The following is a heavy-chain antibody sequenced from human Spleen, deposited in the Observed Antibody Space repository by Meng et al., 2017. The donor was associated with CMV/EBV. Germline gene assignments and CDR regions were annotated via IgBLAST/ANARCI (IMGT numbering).Heavy chain of an antibody. J-gene: IGHJ4*02. Sequence: GGSLRLSCAASGFTFSSYAMSWVRQAPGKGLEWVSAISGSGGSTYYADSVKGRFTISRDNSKNTLYLQMNSLRAEDTAVYYCAKDDAYDYVWGSYRQGYFDYWGQGTLVTVSS. CDR3: AKDDAYDYVWGSYRQGYFDY. CDR1: GFTFSSYA. V-gene: IGHV3-23*01. CDR2: ISGSGGST. D-gene: IGHD3-16*02.